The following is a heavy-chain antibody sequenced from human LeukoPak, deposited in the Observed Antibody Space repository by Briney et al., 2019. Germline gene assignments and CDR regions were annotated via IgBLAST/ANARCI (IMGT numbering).Heavy chain of an antibody. V-gene: IGHV3-21*01. D-gene: IGHD5-18*01. CDR1: GFTFSSYS. J-gene: IGHJ4*02. CDR3: ARGPSSYGYSNPDY. Sequence: GGSLRLSCAASGFTFSSYSMNWVRQAPGKGLEWVSSISSSSSSYIYYADSVKGRFTISRDNAKNSLYLQMNSLRAEDTAVYYCARGPSSYGYSNPDYWGQGTLVTVSS. CDR2: ISSSSSSYI.